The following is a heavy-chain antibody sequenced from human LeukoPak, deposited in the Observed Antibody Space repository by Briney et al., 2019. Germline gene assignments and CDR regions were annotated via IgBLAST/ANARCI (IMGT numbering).Heavy chain of an antibody. J-gene: IGHJ3*02. CDR1: GFTFSSYS. CDR2: ISSSGTYI. CDR3: ARLRYVRGIINEPFDI. Sequence: GGSLRLSCAASGFTFSSYSMNWVRQSPGKGLEWVSSISSSGTYISYAGSVKGRFTISRDNAKNSLYLQVNSLRAEDTAVYYCARLRYVRGIINEPFDIWGQGTVVTVS. D-gene: IGHD3-10*02. V-gene: IGHV3-21*01.